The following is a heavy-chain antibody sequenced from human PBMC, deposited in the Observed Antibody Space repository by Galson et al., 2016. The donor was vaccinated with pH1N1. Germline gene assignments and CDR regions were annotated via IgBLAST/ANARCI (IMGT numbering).Heavy chain of an antibody. CDR3: AREDYYDSSGFGY. Sequence: SLRLSCAASGFTFRTYAMHWVRQAPGKGLEYISGISNTGDSTYYANSVKGRFTISRDSSKNTLYLQMGSLRAEDMAVYYCAREDYYDSSGFGYWGQGTLVTVSS. V-gene: IGHV3-64*01. D-gene: IGHD3-22*01. CDR2: ISNTGDST. CDR1: GFTFRTYA. J-gene: IGHJ4*02.